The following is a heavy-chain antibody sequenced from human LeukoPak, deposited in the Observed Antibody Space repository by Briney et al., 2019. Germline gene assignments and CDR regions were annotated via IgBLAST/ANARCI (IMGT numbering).Heavy chain of an antibody. D-gene: IGHD2-2*01. J-gene: IGHJ6*02. CDR1: GGSISSSSYY. V-gene: IGHV4-39*01. Sequence: SETLSLTCTVSGGSISSSSYYWGWIRQPPGKGLEWIGSIYYSGSTYYNPSLKSRVTISVDTSKNQFSLKLSSVTAADTAVYYCARLVKDCSSTSCPRYYCYYGMDVWGQGTTVTVSS. CDR3: ARLVKDCSSTSCPRYYCYYGMDV. CDR2: IYYSGST.